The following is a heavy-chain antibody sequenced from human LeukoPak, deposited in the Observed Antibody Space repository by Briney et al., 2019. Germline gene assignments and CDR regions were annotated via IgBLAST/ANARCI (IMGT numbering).Heavy chain of an antibody. J-gene: IGHJ5*02. D-gene: IGHD1-26*01. CDR1: GFTFSNYD. Sequence: GGSLRLSCAASGFTFSNYDIHWVRQPTGKRLEWVSAIGIAGDTYYAGSVKGRFTISRENAKNSLYLQMNSLRAGDTAVYYCARGLPREGWFDPWGQGTLVTVSS. V-gene: IGHV3-13*01. CDR2: IGIAGDT. CDR3: ARGLPREGWFDP.